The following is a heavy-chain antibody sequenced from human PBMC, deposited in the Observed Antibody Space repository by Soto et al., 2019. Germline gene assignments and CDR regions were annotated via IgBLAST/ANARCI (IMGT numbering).Heavy chain of an antibody. Sequence: EVQLVESGGGLVQPGGSLRLYCASSGFTFSTYWMHWIRQVPGKGLEWVSRINSDASHTYYPESVKGRFTISRDNAKKTQHLEMNSMRDEAAAVYYCVRDGHCSTTSCYGNWFDPWGQGTLVTVTS. V-gene: IGHV3-74*01. CDR3: VRDGHCSTTSCYGNWFDP. CDR1: GFTFSTYW. J-gene: IGHJ5*02. D-gene: IGHD2-2*01. CDR2: INSDASHT.